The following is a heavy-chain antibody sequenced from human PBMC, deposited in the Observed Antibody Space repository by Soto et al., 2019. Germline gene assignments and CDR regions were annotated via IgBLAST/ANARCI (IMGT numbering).Heavy chain of an antibody. CDR2: IYHSGGR. J-gene: IGHJ6*02. CDR3: ARAVYCTTANCGDDFHYSNIDF. CDR1: GFSINDTYM. D-gene: IGHD2-8*01. Sequence: AETLTLSCAVSGFSINDTYMRWLGHPPAEGVLGGSGVIYHSGGRSYMPSLRGRTTFSVDTSKNHFSQKLTSVTAADTAVYYCARAVYCTTANCGDDFHYSNIDFWGQGTAVTVSS. V-gene: IGHV4-4*02.